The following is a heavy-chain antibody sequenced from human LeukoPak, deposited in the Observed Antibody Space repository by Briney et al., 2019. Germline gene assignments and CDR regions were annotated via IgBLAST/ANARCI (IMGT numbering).Heavy chain of an antibody. Sequence: GGSLMLSFAASGFTFSTYWMHWVRRAPGKGLVWVSRIDGEGSVTKYTDPVKGRFTISRDNAKNTVYLQMNSLRAEDTAVYYCTTGGRYFFDYWGQGTLVTVSS. J-gene: IGHJ4*02. CDR2: IDGEGSVT. CDR1: GFTFSTYW. D-gene: IGHD1-1*01. CDR3: TTGGRYFFDY. V-gene: IGHV3-74*01.